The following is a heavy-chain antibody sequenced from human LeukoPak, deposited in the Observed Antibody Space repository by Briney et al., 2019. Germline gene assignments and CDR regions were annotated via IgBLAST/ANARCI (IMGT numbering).Heavy chain of an antibody. CDR3: AKVTTVVVVSDWFDY. V-gene: IGHV3-23*01. J-gene: IGHJ4*02. CDR2: ISGSGGVT. Sequence: PGGSLRLSCAASGFTFTNYAMSWVRQAPGKGLEWVSAISGSGGVTYCADSVKGRFTMSRDNSKNTLYLQMNSLRAEDTAVYYCAKVTTVVVVSDWFDYWGQGTLVTVSS. D-gene: IGHD3-22*01. CDR1: GFTFTNYA.